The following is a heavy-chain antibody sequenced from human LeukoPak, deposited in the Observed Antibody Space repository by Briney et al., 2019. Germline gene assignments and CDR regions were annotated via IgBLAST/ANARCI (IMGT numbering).Heavy chain of an antibody. CDR3: AREGYCSSTSCFFDY. V-gene: IGHV3-33*08. D-gene: IGHD2-2*01. CDR2: IWYDGSNK. CDR1: GITFSDYT. J-gene: IGHJ4*02. Sequence: PGGSLRLSCAASGITFSDYTMSWIRQAPGKGLEWVAVIWYDGSNKYYADSVKGRFTISRDNSKNTLYLQMNSLRAEDTAVYYCAREGYCSSTSCFFDYWGQGTLVTVSS.